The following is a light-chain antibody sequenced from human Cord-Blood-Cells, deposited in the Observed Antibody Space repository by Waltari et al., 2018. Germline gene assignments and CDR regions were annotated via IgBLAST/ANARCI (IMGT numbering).Light chain of an antibody. V-gene: IGLV2-23*01. CDR3: CSYAGSSPRVV. J-gene: IGLJ2*01. CDR2: EGS. Sequence: QSALTQPASVSGSPGQSITISCTGTSSDVGSYNLVSWYQQHPGKAPKLMSYEGSKRPSGVSNRLSGSKSGNTASLTISGLQAEDEADYYCCSYAGSSPRVVFGGGTKLTVL. CDR1: SSDVGSYNL.